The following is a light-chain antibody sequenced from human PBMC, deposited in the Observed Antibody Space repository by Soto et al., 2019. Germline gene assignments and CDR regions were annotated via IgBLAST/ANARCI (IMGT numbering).Light chain of an antibody. CDR3: QHYDHLPPFA. CDR1: QDIRKY. Sequence: DIQMTQSPSSLSASVGDRVTITCQASQDIRKYLRWYQQKPGRAPKLLIYGASNLETGVPARFTGSGVGTDCTFTICSLQPDDIATYYCQHYDHLPPFAFGPGTKVSI. J-gene: IGKJ3*01. V-gene: IGKV1-33*01. CDR2: GAS.